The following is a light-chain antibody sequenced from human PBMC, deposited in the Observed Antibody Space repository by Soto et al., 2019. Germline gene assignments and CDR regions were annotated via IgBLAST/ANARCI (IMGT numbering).Light chain of an antibody. V-gene: IGKV3-15*01. J-gene: IGKJ1*01. CDR2: GTS. CDR1: QSVSYN. CDR3: QQYNNWVR. Sequence: EIVLKKSPGTLSLSPGERATLSCRASQSVSYNSLAWYQQKPGQAPRLLIYGTSTRATGIPARFSGSGSGTEFTLTINSLQSEDFAVYYCQQYNNWVRFGQGTKVDVK.